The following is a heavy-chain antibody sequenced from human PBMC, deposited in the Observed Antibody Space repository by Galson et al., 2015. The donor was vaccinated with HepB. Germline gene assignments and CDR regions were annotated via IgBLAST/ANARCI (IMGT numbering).Heavy chain of an antibody. D-gene: IGHD2-2*02. J-gene: IGHJ4*02. CDR1: AYTFINYG. Sequence: SVKVSCKASAYTFINYGISWVRQAPGQGLEWMGWINAYNGHTNYAQKFQGRVTMTTDTSTNTAHMELRSLRSDDTAVYYCARVGGTPGPRYCSSTSCYTFDYWGQGTLVTVSS. CDR2: INAYNGHT. CDR3: ARVGGTPGPRYCSSTSCYTFDY. V-gene: IGHV1-18*01.